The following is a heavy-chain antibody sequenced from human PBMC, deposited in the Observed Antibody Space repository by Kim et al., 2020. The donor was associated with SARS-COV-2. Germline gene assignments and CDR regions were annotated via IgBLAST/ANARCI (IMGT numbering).Heavy chain of an antibody. CDR1: GGSISSGGYS. CDR3: ARANRSWGSFDP. Sequence: PSETLSLTCAVSGGSISSGGYSWSWIRQPPGKGLEWIGYIYHSGSTYYNPSLKSRVTISVDRSKNQFSLKLSSVTAADTAVYYCARANRSWGSFDPWGQGTLVTVSS. D-gene: IGHD7-27*01. CDR2: IYHSGST. J-gene: IGHJ5*02. V-gene: IGHV4-30-2*01.